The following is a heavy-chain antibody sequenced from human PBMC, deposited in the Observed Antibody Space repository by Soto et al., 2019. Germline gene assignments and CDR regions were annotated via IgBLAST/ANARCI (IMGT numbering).Heavy chain of an antibody. J-gene: IGHJ6*03. CDR2: INHSGST. CDR1: GGSFIGYY. V-gene: IGHV4-34*01. CDR3: ARGRHYYYYYMDV. Sequence: SETLSLTCAVYGGSFIGYYWSWIRQPSGKGLEWIGEINHSGSTNYNPSLKSRVTISVDTSKNQFSLKLSSVTAADTAVYYCARGRHYYYYYMDVWGKGTTVTVSS.